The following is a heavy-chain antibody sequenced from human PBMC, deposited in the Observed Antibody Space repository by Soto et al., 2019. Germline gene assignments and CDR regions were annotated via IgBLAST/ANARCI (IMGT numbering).Heavy chain of an antibody. Sequence: GGSLRLSCAASGFTFSSYSMNWVRQAPGKGLEWVSSISSSSSYIYYADSVKGRFTISRDNAKKSLYLQMNSLRAENPAANYCASTPTGLNRYWGQGTLVTVSS. CDR2: ISSSSSYI. CDR1: GFTFSSYS. CDR3: ASTPTGLNRY. D-gene: IGHD1-1*01. V-gene: IGHV3-21*01. J-gene: IGHJ4*02.